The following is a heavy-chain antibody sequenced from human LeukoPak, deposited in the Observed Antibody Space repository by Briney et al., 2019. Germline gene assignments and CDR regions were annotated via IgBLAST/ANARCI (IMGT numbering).Heavy chain of an antibody. V-gene: IGHV4-34*01. D-gene: IGHD6-19*01. J-gene: IGHJ6*03. CDR1: GGSFSGYY. CDR3: ARGSVSSGWYYYYYYYMDV. Sequence: PSETLSLTCAVYGGSFSGYYWSWIRQPPGKGLEWIGEINHSGSTNYNPSLKSRVTKSVDTSKNQFSLKLSSVTAADTAVYYCARGSVSSGWYYYYYYYMDVWGKGTTVTVSS. CDR2: INHSGST.